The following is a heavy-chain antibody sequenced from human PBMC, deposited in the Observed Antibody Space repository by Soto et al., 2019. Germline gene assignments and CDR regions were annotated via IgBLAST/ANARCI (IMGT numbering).Heavy chain of an antibody. J-gene: IGHJ4*02. Sequence: QVQLVQSGAEVKKPGASVKASCKASGYTFTSYYMHWVRQAPGQGLEWMGIINPSGGSTNYAQKFQGRVTMTRDTSTSTVYMELSSLRSEDTALYYCARGGTTVTIPTRPGSYWGQGTLVTVSS. CDR3: ARGGTTVTIPTRPGSY. V-gene: IGHV1-46*03. D-gene: IGHD4-17*01. CDR1: GYTFTSYY. CDR2: INPSGGST.